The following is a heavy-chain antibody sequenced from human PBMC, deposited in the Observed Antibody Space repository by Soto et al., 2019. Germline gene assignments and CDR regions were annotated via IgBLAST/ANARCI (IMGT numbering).Heavy chain of an antibody. J-gene: IGHJ6*02. Sequence: GXAVKLSCNAFGGPFISYAIIWVRQAPGQGLEWMGGIIPIFGTANYAQKFQCRVTITADESTSTAYMELSSLRSEDTAVYYCARDLGCSGGSCYNYYGMDVWGQGTTVTVSS. CDR2: IIPIFGTA. CDR3: ARDLGCSGGSCYNYYGMDV. V-gene: IGHV1-69*13. D-gene: IGHD2-15*01. CDR1: GGPFISYA.